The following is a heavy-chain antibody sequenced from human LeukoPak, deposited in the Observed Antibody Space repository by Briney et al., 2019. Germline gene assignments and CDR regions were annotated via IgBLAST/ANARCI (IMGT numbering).Heavy chain of an antibody. V-gene: IGHV4-59*11. CDR2: IHYSGST. D-gene: IGHD6-6*01. Sequence: PSETLSLTCTVSGGSISSHYWSWIRQPPGKGLEWIGYIHYSGSTNYNPSLKSRVTISVDTSKNQFSLKLSSVTAADTAVYYCARDRVEYSSSPGYYYYYMDVWGKGTTVTVSS. J-gene: IGHJ6*03. CDR3: ARDRVEYSSSPGYYYYYMDV. CDR1: GGSISSHY.